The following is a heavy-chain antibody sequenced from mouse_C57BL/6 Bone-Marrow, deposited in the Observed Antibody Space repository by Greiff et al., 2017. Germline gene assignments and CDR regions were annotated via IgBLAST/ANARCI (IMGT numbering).Heavy chain of an antibody. J-gene: IGHJ4*01. D-gene: IGHD2-4*01. CDR3: ARGAMITDYALDY. CDR2: IWAGGYT. Sequence: VKVVESGPGLVAPSQSLSITCTVSGFSLTSFGVHWVRQPPGKGLEWLGVIWAGGYTNYNSALMSRLSISKDNSKSQVFLNMNSLQTDDTAMYYCARGAMITDYALDYWGQGTSVTVSS. CDR1: GFSLTSFG. V-gene: IGHV2-9*02.